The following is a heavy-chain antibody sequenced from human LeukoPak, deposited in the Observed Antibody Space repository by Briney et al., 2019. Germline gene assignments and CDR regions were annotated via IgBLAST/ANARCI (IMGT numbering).Heavy chain of an antibody. V-gene: IGHV4-30-4*01. CDR1: GGSISNGDYY. Sequence: PSQTLSLTCTVSGGSISNGDYYWSWIRQPPGKGLEWIGYIYYSGSTYYNPSLKSRVTISVDTSKNQFSLKLSSVTAADTAVYYCARGREVRGPSFDYWGQGTLVTVSS. CDR2: IYYSGST. J-gene: IGHJ4*02. CDR3: ARGREVRGPSFDY. D-gene: IGHD3-10*01.